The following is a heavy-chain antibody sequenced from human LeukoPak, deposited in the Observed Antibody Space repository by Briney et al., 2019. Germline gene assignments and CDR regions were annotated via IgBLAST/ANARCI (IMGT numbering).Heavy chain of an antibody. CDR2: INHSGST. CDR3: ARRKGYCSSTSCTDYYYYGMDV. Sequence: SETLSLTCAVYGGSFSGYYWSWIRQPPGKGLEWIGEINHSGSTNYNPSLKSRVTISVDTSKNQFSLKLSSVTAADTAVYYCARRKGYCSSTSCTDYYYYGMDVWGQGTTVTVSS. V-gene: IGHV4-34*01. D-gene: IGHD2-2*01. J-gene: IGHJ6*02. CDR1: GGSFSGYY.